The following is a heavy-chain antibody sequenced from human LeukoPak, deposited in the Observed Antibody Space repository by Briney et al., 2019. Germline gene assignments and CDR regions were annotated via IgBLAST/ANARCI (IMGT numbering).Heavy chain of an antibody. J-gene: IGHJ4*02. CDR3: ARDAAFEVPT. D-gene: IGHD3-10*01. V-gene: IGHV3-21*01. Sequence: PGGSLRLSCAASGFTFSSYSMTWVRQAPGKGLEWVSSISSSSSYIYYADSVKGRFTISRDNAKNSLYLQMNSLRAEDTAVYYCARDAAFEVPTWGQGTLVTVSS. CDR1: GFTFSSYS. CDR2: ISSSSSYI.